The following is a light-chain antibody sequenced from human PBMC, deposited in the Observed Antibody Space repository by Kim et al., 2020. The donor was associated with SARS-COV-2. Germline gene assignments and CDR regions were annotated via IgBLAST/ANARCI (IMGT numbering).Light chain of an antibody. CDR3: NSRDSSGVV. V-gene: IGLV3-19*01. CDR1: SLRSYY. J-gene: IGLJ3*02. CDR2: GKN. Sequence: SELPQDPAVSVALGQTVRLTCQGDSLRSYYASWYQQKPGQATVLVIYGKNNRPSGIPDRFSGSSSGNTASLTITGAQAEDEADYYCNSRDSSGVVFGGG.